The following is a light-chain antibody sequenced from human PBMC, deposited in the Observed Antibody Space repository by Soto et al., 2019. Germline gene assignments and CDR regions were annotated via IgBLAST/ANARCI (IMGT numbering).Light chain of an antibody. CDR3: QQARSFPVT. CDR2: ATS. Sequence: SQMTQSPSSLSASVGDTVTITCLSSQDVGRWLSWYQQKPGKAPKILIFATSSLQSGVPSRFSGSGSGTDFTLTISSLQSEDFATYYCQQARSFPVTFGQGTRLEIK. J-gene: IGKJ5*01. V-gene: IGKV1D-12*01. CDR1: QDVGRW.